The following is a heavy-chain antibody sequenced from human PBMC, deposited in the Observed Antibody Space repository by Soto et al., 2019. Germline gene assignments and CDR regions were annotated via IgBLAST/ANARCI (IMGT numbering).Heavy chain of an antibody. D-gene: IGHD3-10*01. CDR2: ISAYNGNT. V-gene: IGHV1-18*01. J-gene: IGHJ6*03. Sequence: ASVKVSCKASGYTFTSYGISWVRQAPGQGLEWMGWISAYNGNTNYAQKLQGRVTMTTDTSTSTAYMELRSLRSDDTAVDYCARATYYYGSGSHTYYYYYMDVWGKGTTVTVSS. CDR1: GYTFTSYG. CDR3: ARATYYYGSGSHTYYYYYMDV.